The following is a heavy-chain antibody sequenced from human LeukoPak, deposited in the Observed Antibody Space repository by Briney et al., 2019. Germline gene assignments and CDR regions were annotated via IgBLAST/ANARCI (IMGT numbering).Heavy chain of an antibody. CDR3: ARSYSYGFDY. D-gene: IGHD2-21*01. CDR1: GDSVSTNSAG. Sequence: SQTLSLTCAISGDSVSTNSAGWHWIRQSPSRGLGWLGKTYYRSKWYTDYAVSVKSRITINPDTSKNLFSLHLNSVTPEDTAVYYCARSYSYGFDYWGQGTLVTVSS. J-gene: IGHJ4*02. CDR2: TYYRSKWYT. V-gene: IGHV6-1*01.